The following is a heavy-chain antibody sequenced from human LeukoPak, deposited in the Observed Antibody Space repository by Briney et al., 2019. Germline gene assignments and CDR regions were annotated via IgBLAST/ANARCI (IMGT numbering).Heavy chain of an antibody. CDR2: IIPIFGTA. CDR3: ARTPQHSYYYYNMDV. J-gene: IGHJ6*03. V-gene: IGHV1-69*05. CDR1: GGTFSTYA. Sequence: ASVKVSCKASGGTFSTYAITWVRQAPGQGLEWMGGIIPIFGTANYAQKFQDRVTITTDASTSTVYMELTSLRSEDTAVYYCARTPQHSYYYYNMDVWGKGTTVTVAS. D-gene: IGHD5-18*01.